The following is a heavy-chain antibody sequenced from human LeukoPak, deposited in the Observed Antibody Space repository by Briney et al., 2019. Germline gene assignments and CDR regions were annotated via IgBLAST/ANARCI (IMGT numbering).Heavy chain of an antibody. CDR3: AKSYCTSTSCPFDY. Sequence: PGGSLRLSCAASGFSFSDYYMSWIRQAPGKGLEWVSYISSRSSYTNYADSVKGRFTISRDNSKNTLYLQMGSLRAEDMAVYSCAKSYCTSTSCPFDYWGRGTLVTVSS. V-gene: IGHV3-11*06. J-gene: IGHJ4*02. CDR1: GFSFSDYY. CDR2: ISSRSSYT. D-gene: IGHD2-2*01.